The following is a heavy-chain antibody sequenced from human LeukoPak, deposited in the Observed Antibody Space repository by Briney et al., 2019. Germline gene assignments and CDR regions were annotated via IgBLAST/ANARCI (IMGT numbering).Heavy chain of an antibody. D-gene: IGHD5-12*01. J-gene: IGHJ5*02. CDR3: ARHSPLGSVATPFDP. CDR2: IYYSGST. CDR1: GGSISSYY. V-gene: IGHV4-59*08. Sequence: SDTLSLTCTVSGGSISSYYWRWIRQPPGKGLEWIGYIYYSGSTNFNPFLKSRVTISVDTSKNQFSLKLSSVTAADTAVYYCARHSPLGSVATPFDPWGQGTLVTVSS.